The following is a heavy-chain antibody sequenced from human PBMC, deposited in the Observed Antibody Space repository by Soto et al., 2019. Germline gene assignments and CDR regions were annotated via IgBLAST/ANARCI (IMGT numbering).Heavy chain of an antibody. V-gene: IGHV4-59*01. CDR3: ASADSSGYYYILDY. CDR2: IYYSGST. CDR1: GGSISSYY. Sequence: SETLSLTCTVTGGSISSYYWSWIRQPPGKGLEWIGYIYYSGSTNYNPSLKSRVTISVDTSKNQFSLKLSSVTAADTAVYYCASADSSGYYYILDYWGQGTLVTVS. D-gene: IGHD3-22*01. J-gene: IGHJ4*02.